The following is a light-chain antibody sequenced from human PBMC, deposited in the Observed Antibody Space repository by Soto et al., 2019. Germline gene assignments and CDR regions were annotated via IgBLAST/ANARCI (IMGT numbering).Light chain of an antibody. CDR3: LQHNSYPIT. Sequence: DIQMTQSPSSLSASVGDRVTITCRASQGIRNALGWYQQKPGKAPKRLIYGALNLQSGVPSRFSGSGSGTEFTLTISSLQPEDFAIYYCLQHNSYPITFGQGTRLEIK. J-gene: IGKJ5*01. CDR1: QGIRNA. V-gene: IGKV1-17*01. CDR2: GAL.